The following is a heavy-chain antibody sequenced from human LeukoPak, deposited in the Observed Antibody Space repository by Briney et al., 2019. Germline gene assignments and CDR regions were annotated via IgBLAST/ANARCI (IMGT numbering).Heavy chain of an antibody. V-gene: IGHV3-48*01. CDR3: AELGITMIGGV. CDR1: GLTFSSYS. D-gene: IGHD3-10*02. J-gene: IGHJ6*04. Sequence: GGSLRLSCAASGLTFSSYSMMWVRQAPGKGLEWVSYISSSSTTIHYADSVKGRFTISRDNAKNSVYLQMNSLRAEDTAVYYCAELGITMIGGVWGKGTTVTISS. CDR2: ISSSSTTI.